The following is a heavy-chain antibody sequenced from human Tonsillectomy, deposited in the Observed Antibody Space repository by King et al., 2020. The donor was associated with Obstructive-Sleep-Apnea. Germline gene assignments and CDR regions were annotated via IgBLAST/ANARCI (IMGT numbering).Heavy chain of an antibody. D-gene: IGHD1-26*01. V-gene: IGHV1-69*09. Sequence: QKQLVQSGAEVKKPGSSVKVSCKASGGTFSSYAISWVRQAPGQGLEWMGRIIPILGITNYAQRFQGRVTITADKSTNTAYMELSSLRSDDTAVHYCARDGDPWEIPKGFYFDYWGKGTLVTVSS. CDR2: IIPILGIT. J-gene: IGHJ4*02. CDR1: GGTFSSYA. CDR3: ARDGDPWEIPKGFYFDY.